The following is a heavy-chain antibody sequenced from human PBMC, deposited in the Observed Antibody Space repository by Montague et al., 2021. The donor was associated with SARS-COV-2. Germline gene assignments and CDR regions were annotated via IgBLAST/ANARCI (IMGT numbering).Heavy chain of an antibody. D-gene: IGHD3-9*01. CDR1: GASIGRSTYY. Sequence: SETLSLTCIVSGASIGRSTYYTGWLRHPPEKLLGGIGTYYYSGTTYYTSSLRSRVTISLDTSKNHVSLRLTSVTAADTAFYYCGSDTTAYFRLDYWGRGTLVSVSS. J-gene: IGHJ4*02. CDR2: YYYSGTT. V-gene: IGHV4-39*02. CDR3: GSDTTAYFRLDY.